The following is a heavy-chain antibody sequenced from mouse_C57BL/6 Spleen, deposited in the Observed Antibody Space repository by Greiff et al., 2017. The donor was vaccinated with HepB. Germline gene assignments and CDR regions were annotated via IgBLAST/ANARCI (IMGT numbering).Heavy chain of an antibody. D-gene: IGHD1-1*01. CDR1: GYAFTNYL. Sequence: VQLQQSGAELVRPGTSVKVSCKASGYAFTNYLIEWVKQRPGQGLEWIGVINPGSGGTNYNEKFKGKATLTADKSSSTAYMQLSSLTSEDSAVYFCARPDLYYGSSPWFAYWGQGTLVTVSA. V-gene: IGHV1-54*01. CDR3: ARPDLYYGSSPWFAY. J-gene: IGHJ3*01. CDR2: INPGSGGT.